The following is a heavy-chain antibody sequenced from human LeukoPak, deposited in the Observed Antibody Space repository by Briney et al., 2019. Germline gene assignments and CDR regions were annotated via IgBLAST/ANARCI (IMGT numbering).Heavy chain of an antibody. D-gene: IGHD3-3*01. V-gene: IGHV1-8*03. CDR3: ARDHHNYDFWSGYSQRVWFDP. Sequence: ASVKVSCKASGYTFTSYDINWVRQATGQGLEWMGWMNPNSGNTGYAQKFQGRVTITRNTSISTAYMELSSLRSEDTAVYYCARDHHNYDFWSGYSQRVWFDPWGQGTLVTVSS. CDR2: MNPNSGNT. CDR1: GYTFTSYD. J-gene: IGHJ5*02.